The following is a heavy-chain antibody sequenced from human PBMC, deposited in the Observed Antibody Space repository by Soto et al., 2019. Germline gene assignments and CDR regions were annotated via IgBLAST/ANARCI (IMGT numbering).Heavy chain of an antibody. CDR1: GGPFSSFT. D-gene: IGHD2-21*01. Sequence: QVQLVQSGAEVKKPGSSVKVSCKASGGPFSSFTISWVRQAPGQGLEWMGGIIPIYGTANYAQKFQGRVTITADASTRTAYMELSSLRSEDTAVYYCAKDWRADCESYYYYAMDVWGQGTTVTVSS. V-gene: IGHV1-69*01. CDR2: IIPIYGTA. J-gene: IGHJ6*02. CDR3: AKDWRADCESYYYYAMDV.